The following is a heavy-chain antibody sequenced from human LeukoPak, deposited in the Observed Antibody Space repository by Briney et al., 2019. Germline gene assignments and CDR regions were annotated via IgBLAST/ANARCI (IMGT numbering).Heavy chain of an antibody. CDR2: IGGSGFAT. V-gene: IGHV3-23*01. CDR1: GFTFSDYT. J-gene: IGHJ4*02. Sequence: PGGSLRLSCAASGFTFSDYTMSWVRQAPGKGLEWVSAIGGSGFATTYADSVKGRFAISRDNSKNTMYLQMNSLRAEDTAVYYCARDLQFLEWLFDYWGQGTLVTVSS. D-gene: IGHD3-3*01. CDR3: ARDLQFLEWLFDY.